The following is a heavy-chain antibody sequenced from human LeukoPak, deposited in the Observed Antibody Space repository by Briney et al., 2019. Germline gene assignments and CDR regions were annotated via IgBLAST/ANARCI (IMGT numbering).Heavy chain of an antibody. Sequence: GGFLRLSCAASGFTFSSYAMHWVRQAPGKGLEWVAVISYDGSNKYYADSVKGRFTISRDNSKNTLYLQMNSLRAEDTAVYYCARESIGYSYGYFDYWGQGTLVTVSS. J-gene: IGHJ4*02. CDR2: ISYDGSNK. V-gene: IGHV3-30-3*01. CDR3: ARESIGYSYGYFDY. D-gene: IGHD5-18*01. CDR1: GFTFSSYA.